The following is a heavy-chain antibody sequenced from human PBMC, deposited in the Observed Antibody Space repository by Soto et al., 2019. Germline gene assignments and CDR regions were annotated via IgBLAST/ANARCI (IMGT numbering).Heavy chain of an antibody. Sequence: QVQLQESGPGLVKPSQTLSLTCTVSGGSISSGDYYWSWIRQPPGKGLEWIGYIYYSGSTYYNPSCKRRVTLAVDTSKNQFTLQLSSVTAADTAVYYCARIEPDLGCCSGCSCYTNAGGFDYWGQGTLVTVSS. CDR3: ARIEPDLGCCSGCSCYTNAGGFDY. D-gene: IGHD2-15*01. CDR1: GGSISSGDYY. CDR2: IYYSGST. J-gene: IGHJ4*02. V-gene: IGHV4-30-4*01.